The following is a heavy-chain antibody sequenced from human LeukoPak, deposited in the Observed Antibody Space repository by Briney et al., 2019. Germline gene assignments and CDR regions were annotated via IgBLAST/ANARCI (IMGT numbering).Heavy chain of an antibody. CDR2: ISSSGSTI. D-gene: IGHD6-6*01. J-gene: IGHJ6*03. CDR3: ARSRLDSSSSEYYYYMDV. Sequence: GGSLRLSCAASGFTFSSYEMNWVRQAPGKGLEWVSYISSSGSTIYYADSVKGRFTISRDNAKNSLYLQMNSLRAEDTAVYYCARSRLDSSSSEYYYYMDVWGKGTTVTVSS. CDR1: GFTFSSYE. V-gene: IGHV3-48*03.